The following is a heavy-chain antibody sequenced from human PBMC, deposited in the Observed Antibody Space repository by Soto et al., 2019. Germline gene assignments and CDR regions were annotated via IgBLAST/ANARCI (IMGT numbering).Heavy chain of an antibody. Sequence: GESLKISCKGSGYNFNNYWIGWVRQMPGKGLEWMGIIYPGNSDTRYSPSFQGQVTISADTSISTAYLEWSSLKASDTAIYYCARHVYYDVLKKNYWGQGTLVTVSS. J-gene: IGHJ4*02. CDR2: IYPGNSDT. V-gene: IGHV5-51*01. CDR3: ARHVYYDVLKKNY. D-gene: IGHD3-9*01. CDR1: GYNFNNYW.